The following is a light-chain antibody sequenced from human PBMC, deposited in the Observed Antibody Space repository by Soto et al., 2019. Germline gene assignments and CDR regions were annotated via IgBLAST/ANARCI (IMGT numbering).Light chain of an antibody. CDR1: QSVSSY. Sequence: EIVLTQSPATLSLSPGERATLSCRASQSVSSYLAWYQQKPGQAPRLLIYDASNRATGTPARFSGSGSGTDFTLTISSLEPEDFAVYYRQQRSTWPITFGQGTRLEIK. CDR3: QQRSTWPIT. J-gene: IGKJ5*01. CDR2: DAS. V-gene: IGKV3-11*01.